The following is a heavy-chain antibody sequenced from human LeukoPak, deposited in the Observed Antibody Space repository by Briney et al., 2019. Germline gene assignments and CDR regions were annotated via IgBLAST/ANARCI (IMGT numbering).Heavy chain of an antibody. J-gene: IGHJ6*02. D-gene: IGHD1-26*01. CDR3: TRSSRIVGATYYYYGMDV. V-gene: IGHV3-73*01. CDR1: GFTFSSYG. CDR2: IRSKANSYAT. Sequence: GRSLRLSCAASGFTFSSYGMHWVRQASGKGLEWVGRIRSKANSYATAYAASVKGRFTISRDDSKNTAYLQMNSLKTEDTAVYYCTRSSRIVGATYYYYGMDVWGQGTTVTVPS.